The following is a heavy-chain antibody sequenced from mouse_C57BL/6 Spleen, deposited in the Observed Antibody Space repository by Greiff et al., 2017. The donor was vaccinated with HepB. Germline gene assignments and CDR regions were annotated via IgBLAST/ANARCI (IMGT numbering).Heavy chain of an antibody. CDR1: GFTFSDYG. CDR3: ARHDLVTTGFAY. Sequence: EVQLVESGGGLVQPGGSLKLSCAASGFTFSDYGMAWVRQAPRKGPEWVAFISNLAYSIYYADTVTGRFTISRENAKNTLYLEMSSLRSEDTAMYYCARHDLVTTGFAYWGQGTLVTVSA. CDR2: ISNLAYSI. J-gene: IGHJ3*01. D-gene: IGHD2-2*01. V-gene: IGHV5-15*01.